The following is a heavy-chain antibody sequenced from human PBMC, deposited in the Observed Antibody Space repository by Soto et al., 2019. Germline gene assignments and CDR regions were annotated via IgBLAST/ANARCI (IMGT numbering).Heavy chain of an antibody. D-gene: IGHD2-15*01. V-gene: IGHV4-59*08. CDR3: VRHATDHRGNAEDWYFDL. CDR1: GASISSYY. Sequence: QVQLQESGPGLVRPSETLSLTCTVSGASISSYYWTWVRQPPGKGLEWIGYMSNSGSTNYNPSFKSGVAMSVDTSKNQCSLNLSSVTAADTAVYYWVRHATDHRGNAEDWYFDLCGRGTLVTVSS. J-gene: IGHJ2*01. CDR2: MSNSGST.